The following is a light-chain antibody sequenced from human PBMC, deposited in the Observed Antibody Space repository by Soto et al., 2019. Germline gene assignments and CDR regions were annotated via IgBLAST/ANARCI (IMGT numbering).Light chain of an antibody. CDR2: AAS. CDR3: QQSYNTPRT. V-gene: IGKV1-39*01. J-gene: IGKJ1*01. Sequence: DIQMTQSPSSLSASVGDRVSITCRASQSISNYLNWYQQKPGKVPKVLIYAASSLQSGVPSRFSGGGSGTDFTLTISSLQPEDFATYYCQQSYNTPRTFGQGTKVEIK. CDR1: QSISNY.